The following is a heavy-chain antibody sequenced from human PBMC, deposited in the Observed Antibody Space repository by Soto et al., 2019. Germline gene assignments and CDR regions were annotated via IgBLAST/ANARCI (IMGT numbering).Heavy chain of an antibody. Sequence: PGGSLRLSCAASGFTFSSYWMSWVRQAPGKGLEWVANIKQDGSEKYYVDSVKGRFTISRDNAKNSLYLQMNSLRAEDTAVYYCARGSSSWTKAYYYYYGMDVWGQGTTVTVSS. CDR1: GFTFSSYW. J-gene: IGHJ6*02. V-gene: IGHV3-7*03. D-gene: IGHD6-13*01. CDR3: ARGSSSWTKAYYYYYGMDV. CDR2: IKQDGSEK.